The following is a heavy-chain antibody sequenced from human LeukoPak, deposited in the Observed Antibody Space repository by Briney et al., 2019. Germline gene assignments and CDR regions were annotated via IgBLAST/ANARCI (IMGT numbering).Heavy chain of an antibody. J-gene: IGHJ4*02. CDR3: ARDFFFRDFWSGQTP. Sequence: GSSVKVSFKASGGTFSSYAISWVRQAPGQGLEWMGRIIPILGIANYAQKLQGRVTMTTDTSTSTAYMELRSLRSDDTAVYYCARDFFFRDFWSGQTPWGQGTLVTVSS. D-gene: IGHD3-3*01. CDR1: GGTFSSYA. V-gene: IGHV1-69*04. CDR2: IIPILGIA.